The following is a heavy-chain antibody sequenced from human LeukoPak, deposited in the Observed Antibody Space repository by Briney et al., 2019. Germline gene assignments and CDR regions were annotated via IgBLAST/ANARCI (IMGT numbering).Heavy chain of an antibody. Sequence: PSQTLSLTCTVSGGSLSGYYWSWIRQTPGKGLEWIGYIYSSGTTTYNRSLQSGVIISLDTPTNQLSLSVTSVTAADTAMYFCARRISSWNVYIDKWGQGIQVTVSS. CDR3: ARRISSWNVYIDK. CDR1: GGSLSGYY. CDR2: IYSSGTT. D-gene: IGHD1-1*01. V-gene: IGHV4-4*09. J-gene: IGHJ4*02.